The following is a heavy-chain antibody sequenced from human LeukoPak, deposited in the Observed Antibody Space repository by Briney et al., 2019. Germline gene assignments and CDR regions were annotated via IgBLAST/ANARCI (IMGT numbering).Heavy chain of an antibody. CDR1: GFTFSGSA. CDR2: IRSKANSYAT. CDR3: ARPVTPGRYYYYGMGV. Sequence: GGSLKLSCAASGFTFSGSAMHWVRQASGKGLEWVGRIRSKANSYATAYAASVKGRFTISRDDSKNTLYLQMNSLRAEDTAVYYCARPVTPGRYYYYGMGVWGQGTTVTVSS. V-gene: IGHV3-73*01. J-gene: IGHJ6*02. D-gene: IGHD4-23*01.